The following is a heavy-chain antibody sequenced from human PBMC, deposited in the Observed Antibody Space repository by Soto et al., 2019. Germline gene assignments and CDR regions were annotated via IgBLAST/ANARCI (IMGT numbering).Heavy chain of an antibody. CDR3: TRLERDYYYGMDV. V-gene: IGHV3-15*01. CDR2: IKSKTDGGTT. CDR1: GFTFSNAW. J-gene: IGHJ6*02. Sequence: GGSLRLSCAASGFTFSNAWMSWVRQAPGKGLEWVGRIKSKTDGGTTDYAAPVKGRFTISRDDSKNTLYLQMNSLKTEDTAVYYCTRLERDYYYGMDVWGQGTTDTVSS.